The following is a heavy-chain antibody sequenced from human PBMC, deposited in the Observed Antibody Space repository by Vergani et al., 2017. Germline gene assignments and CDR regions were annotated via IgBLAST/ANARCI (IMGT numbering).Heavy chain of an antibody. Sequence: EVQLVESGGGLVKPGGSLRLSCAASGFPFSSYSMNWVRQAPGKGLEWVSSISSSSSYIDYEDSLKGRFTISRDNAKNSLYLQMNSLRAEDTAVYYCARDHWAHMVRGPLDYWGQGTLVTVSS. CDR3: ARDHWAHMVRGPLDY. CDR2: ISSSSSYI. V-gene: IGHV3-21*01. J-gene: IGHJ4*02. CDR1: GFPFSSYS. D-gene: IGHD3-10*01.